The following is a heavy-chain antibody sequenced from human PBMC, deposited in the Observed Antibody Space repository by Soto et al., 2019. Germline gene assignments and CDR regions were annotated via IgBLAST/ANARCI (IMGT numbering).Heavy chain of an antibody. CDR1: GFTFDDYA. V-gene: IGHV3-9*01. CDR2: ISWNSGSI. J-gene: IGHJ4*02. D-gene: IGHD4-17*01. Sequence: SLRLSCAASGFTFDDYAMHWVRQAPGKGLEWVSGISWNSGSIGYADSVKGRFTISRDNAKNSLYLQMNSLGAEDTAVYYCARDHYGDYIFDYWGQGTLVTVSS. CDR3: ARDHYGDYIFDY.